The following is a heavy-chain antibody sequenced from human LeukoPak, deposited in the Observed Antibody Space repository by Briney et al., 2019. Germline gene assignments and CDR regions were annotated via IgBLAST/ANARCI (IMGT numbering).Heavy chain of an antibody. V-gene: IGHV3-30*04. D-gene: IGHD4-23*01. CDR1: GFTFSNYA. J-gene: IGHJ4*02. CDR3: AMGLNDYGGNAFDY. CDR2: ISNDGSNK. Sequence: GPSLRLSCAASGFTFSNYAIQWVRQAPGKGLEWVSFISNDGSNKHYADSVKGRFTISRDNSKNTLYLEMNSLRAEDTAVYYCAMGLNDYGGNAFDYWGQGTLVTVSS.